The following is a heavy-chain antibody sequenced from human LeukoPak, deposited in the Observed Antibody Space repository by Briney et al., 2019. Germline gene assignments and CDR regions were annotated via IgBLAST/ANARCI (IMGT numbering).Heavy chain of an antibody. CDR2: ISAYNGNT. D-gene: IGHD5-12*01. Sequence: GASVKVSCKASGYTFTSYGISWVRQAPGQGLEWMGWISAYNGNTNYAQKLQGRVTMTTDTFTSTAYMELRSPRSDDTAVYYCARCYDRTSFDYWGQGTLVTVSS. J-gene: IGHJ4*02. CDR1: GYTFTSYG. V-gene: IGHV1-18*01. CDR3: ARCYDRTSFDY.